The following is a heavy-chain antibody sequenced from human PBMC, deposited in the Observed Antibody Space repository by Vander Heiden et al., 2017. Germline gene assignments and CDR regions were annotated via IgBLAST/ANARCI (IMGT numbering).Heavy chain of an antibody. D-gene: IGHD2-15*01. CDR3: ATRPRILEYCSGGSCYGSDAFDI. J-gene: IGHJ3*02. CDR2: FDPEDGET. V-gene: IGHV1-24*01. CDR1: GYTLPELS. Sequence: QVQLVQSGAEVKKPGASVKVSCKVSGYTLPELSMHWVRQAPGKGLEWMGGFDPEDGETIYAQKFQGRVTMTEDTSTDTAYMELSSLRSEDTAVYYCATRPRILEYCSGGSCYGSDAFDIWGQGTMVTVSS.